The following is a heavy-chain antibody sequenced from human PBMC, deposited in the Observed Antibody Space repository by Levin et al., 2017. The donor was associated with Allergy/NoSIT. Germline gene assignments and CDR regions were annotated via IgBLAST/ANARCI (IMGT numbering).Heavy chain of an antibody. Sequence: GGSLRLSCAVSGFTFSSYAMHWVRQAPGKGLEWVTIISYDGNDKYYADSVKGRFTISRDNSKNTVYLQMSSLRAEDTAVYYCARDALYCSSSLCYKRSAYYFDYWGQGTLVTVSP. J-gene: IGHJ4*02. V-gene: IGHV3-30*04. CDR1: GFTFSSYA. CDR2: ISYDGNDK. D-gene: IGHD2-2*02. CDR3: ARDALYCSSSLCYKRSAYYFDY.